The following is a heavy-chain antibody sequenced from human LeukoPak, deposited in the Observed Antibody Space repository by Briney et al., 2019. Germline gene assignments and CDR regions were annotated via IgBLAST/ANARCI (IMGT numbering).Heavy chain of an antibody. D-gene: IGHD3-3*01. CDR3: ASQRFYYYYYGMDV. CDR2: INHSGST. J-gene: IGHJ6*02. Sequence: SGPALVKPTQTLTLTCTFSGFSLSTSGMCVSWIRQPPGKGLEWIGEINHSGSTNYNPSLKSRVTISVDTSKNQFSLKLSSVTAADTAVYYCASQRFYYYYYGMDVWGQGTTVTVSS. V-gene: IGHV4-39*07. CDR1: GFSLSTSGM.